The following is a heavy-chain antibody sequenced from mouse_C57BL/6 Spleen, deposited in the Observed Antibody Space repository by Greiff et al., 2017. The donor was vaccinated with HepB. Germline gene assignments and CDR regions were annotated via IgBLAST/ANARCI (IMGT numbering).Heavy chain of an antibody. CDR1: GYSITSGYY. Sequence: EVQLQESGPGLVKPSQSLSLTCSVTGYSITSGYYWNWIRQFPGNKLEWMGYISYDGSNNYNPSLKNRISITRDTSKNQFFLKLNSVTTEDTATYYCARWDYGSSLDYWGQGTTLTVSS. V-gene: IGHV3-6*01. D-gene: IGHD1-1*01. CDR2: ISYDGSN. J-gene: IGHJ2*01. CDR3: ARWDYGSSLDY.